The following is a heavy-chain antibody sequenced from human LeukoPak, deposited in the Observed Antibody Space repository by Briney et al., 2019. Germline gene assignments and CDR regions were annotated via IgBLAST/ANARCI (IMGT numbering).Heavy chain of an antibody. V-gene: IGHV3-23*01. CDR2: ISGSGDST. CDR1: GFTFSGYA. Sequence: GGSLRLSCAASGFTFSGYAMSWVRQAPGKGLEWVSAISGSGDSTYYADSVKGRFTISRDNSKNTLYLQMSSLRAEDTAVYYCAKRGGYITTWQRTDTLDYWGQGTLATVSS. D-gene: IGHD3-16*01. J-gene: IGHJ4*02. CDR3: AKRGGYITTWQRTDTLDY.